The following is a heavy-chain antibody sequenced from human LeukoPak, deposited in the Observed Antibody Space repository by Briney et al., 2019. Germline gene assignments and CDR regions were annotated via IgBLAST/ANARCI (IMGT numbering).Heavy chain of an antibody. CDR1: GGSISSGSYY. J-gene: IGHJ3*02. Sequence: PSETLSLTCIVSGGSISSGSYYWSWIRQPAGKGLEWIGRIYTSGSTNYNPSLRSRVTTSVDTSKNQFSLKLSSVTAADTAVYYCARYEAGLVAFDIWGQGTMVTVSS. D-gene: IGHD2-8*02. V-gene: IGHV4-61*02. CDR2: IYTSGST. CDR3: ARYEAGLVAFDI.